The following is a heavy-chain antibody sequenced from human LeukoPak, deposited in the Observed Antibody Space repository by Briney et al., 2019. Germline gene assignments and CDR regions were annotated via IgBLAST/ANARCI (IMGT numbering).Heavy chain of an antibody. V-gene: IGHV3-21*01. D-gene: IGHD2/OR15-2a*01. CDR1: GLTFPRYA. CDR2: ISGSGRDT. Sequence: GGSLRLSCAASGLTFPRYAFAWVRQAPGRWLQWVSGISGSGRDTFYSDSVEGRFTISRDNAKNSLYLQMNSLRAEDTAVYYCARDEYSWGQGTLVTVSS. J-gene: IGHJ5*02. CDR3: ARDEYS.